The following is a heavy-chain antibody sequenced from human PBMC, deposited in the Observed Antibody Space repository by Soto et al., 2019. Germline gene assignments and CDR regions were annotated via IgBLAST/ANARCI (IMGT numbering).Heavy chain of an antibody. Sequence: QVQLQESGPGLVKPSQTLSLICSVSGGSISSDAYYWSWIRQVPGKGLEWIGYIYHSGSAYYNPSLKGRLTISVDTSKNQFSLRLSSVTAADTAVYYCARAITIFGVLTETSLDYWGQGTLVTVSS. D-gene: IGHD3-3*01. CDR1: GGSISSDAYY. CDR2: IYHSGSA. J-gene: IGHJ4*02. V-gene: IGHV4-31*03. CDR3: ARAITIFGVLTETSLDY.